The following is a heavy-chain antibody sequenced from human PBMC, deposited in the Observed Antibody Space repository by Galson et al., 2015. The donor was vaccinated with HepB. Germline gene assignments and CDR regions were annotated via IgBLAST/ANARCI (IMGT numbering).Heavy chain of an antibody. Sequence: SLRLSCAASGFSFSNFAMNWVRQAPGKGLEWVSGISGSGGSTYYADSVKGRFTISRDNSNNTLYLQMNSLRAEDTAVYYCAKAIAAAGTMFYYYGMDVWGQGTTVTVS. CDR3: AKAIAAAGTMFYYYGMDV. CDR2: ISGSGGST. D-gene: IGHD6-13*01. CDR1: GFSFSNFA. J-gene: IGHJ6*02. V-gene: IGHV3-23*01.